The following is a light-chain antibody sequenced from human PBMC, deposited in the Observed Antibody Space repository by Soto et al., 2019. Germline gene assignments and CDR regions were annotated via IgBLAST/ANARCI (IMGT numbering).Light chain of an antibody. CDR3: QQLNSYPRLT. CDR1: QGISSF. CDR2: AAS. V-gene: IGKV1-9*01. J-gene: IGKJ4*01. Sequence: DIQLTQSPSFLSASVGDRVTITCRASQGISSFLAWYQQKPGQAPKLLIYAASTLQSGVTSRFGGSGARSAFTLTISSLLPEDFATYYCQQLNSYPRLTFGGGTKVEIK.